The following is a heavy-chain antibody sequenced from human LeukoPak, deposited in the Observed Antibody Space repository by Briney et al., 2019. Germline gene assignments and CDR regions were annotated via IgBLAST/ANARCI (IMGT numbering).Heavy chain of an antibody. Sequence: GGSLRLFCAASGFTFSSYSMNWVRQAPGKGLEWVSSISTSSSYIYYADSVKGRFTISRDNAKNSLYLQMNSLRAEDTAVYYCARGPTNLVTAASGWFDPWGQGTLVTVSS. CDR3: ARGPTNLVTAASGWFDP. CDR1: GFTFSSYS. J-gene: IGHJ5*02. D-gene: IGHD2-15*01. CDR2: ISTSSSYI. V-gene: IGHV3-21*01.